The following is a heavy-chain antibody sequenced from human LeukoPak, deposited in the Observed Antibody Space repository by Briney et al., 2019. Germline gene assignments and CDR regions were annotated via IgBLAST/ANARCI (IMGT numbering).Heavy chain of an antibody. CDR2: ISSTGRSI. Sequence: GGSLRLSCAASGFNFNDYYMSWIRQAPGKGLEWLSLISSTGRSIYYADSVKGRFTISRDSATSSLYLQMNSLRADDTAVYYCARDGSGSTYYFDSWGQGTLVTVYS. J-gene: IGHJ4*02. CDR3: ARDGSGSTYYFDS. CDR1: GFNFNDYY. V-gene: IGHV3-11*01. D-gene: IGHD1-26*01.